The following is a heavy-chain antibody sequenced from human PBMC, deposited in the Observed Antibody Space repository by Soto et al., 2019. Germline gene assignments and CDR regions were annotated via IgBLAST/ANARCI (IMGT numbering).Heavy chain of an antibody. J-gene: IGHJ4*02. CDR2: IYYSGST. Sequence: SETLSLTCTVSGGSISSGGYYWSWIRQHPGKGLEWIGYIYYSGSTYYNPSLKSRVTISVDTTKNQFSLKLSSVTAADTAVYYCARDLASNWNQGRILDYWGQGTLVTVSS. CDR3: ARDLASNWNQGRILDY. V-gene: IGHV4-31*03. CDR1: GGSISSGGYY. D-gene: IGHD1-20*01.